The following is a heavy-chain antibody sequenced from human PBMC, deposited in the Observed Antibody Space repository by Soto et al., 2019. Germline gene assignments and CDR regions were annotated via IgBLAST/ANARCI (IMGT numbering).Heavy chain of an antibody. CDR2: INPSGGST. V-gene: IGHV1-46*01. J-gene: IGHJ5*02. CDR1: GYTFTSYY. D-gene: IGHD3-3*01. CDR3: ARGRTYYDFWSGYYCWFDP. Sequence: ASVKVSCKASGYTFTSYYMHWVRQAPGQGLEWMGIINPSGGSTSYAQKFQGRVTMTRDTSTSTVYMELSSLRSGDTAVYYCARGRTYYDFWSGYYCWFDPWGQGTLVTVSS.